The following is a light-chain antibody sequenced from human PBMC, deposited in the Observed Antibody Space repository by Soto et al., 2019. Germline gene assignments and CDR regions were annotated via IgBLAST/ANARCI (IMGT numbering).Light chain of an antibody. V-gene: IGLV2-8*01. Sequence: QSVLTQPPSASGSPGQSVTISCTGTSSDVGGYDYVSWYQQHPGKAPKLMIYEVSKWPSGVPDRFSGSKSGNTASLTVSGLQADDEADYYCSSYAGSNVIFGGGTKVTVL. J-gene: IGLJ2*01. CDR1: SSDVGGYDY. CDR3: SSYAGSNVI. CDR2: EVS.